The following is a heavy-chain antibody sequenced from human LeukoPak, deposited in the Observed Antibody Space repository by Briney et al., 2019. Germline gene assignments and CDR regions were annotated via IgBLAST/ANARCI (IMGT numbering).Heavy chain of an antibody. CDR2: ISYDGSNK. Sequence: GGSLRLSCAASGFTFSSYAMHWVRQAPGKGLEWVAFISYDGSNKYYADSVKGRFTISRDNSKNTLYLQMNSLRAEDTAVYYCARMSTGWSTDYYYYMDVWGKGTTVTVSS. D-gene: IGHD2-15*01. CDR1: GFTFSSYA. V-gene: IGHV3-30*04. CDR3: ARMSTGWSTDYYYYMDV. J-gene: IGHJ6*03.